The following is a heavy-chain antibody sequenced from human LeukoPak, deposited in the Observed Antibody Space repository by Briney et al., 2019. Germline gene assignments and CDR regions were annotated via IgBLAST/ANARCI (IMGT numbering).Heavy chain of an antibody. CDR3: ARENNDYGGKKAFDY. CDR1: GGSSRSGDYF. CDR2: IHYSGNT. D-gene: IGHD4-23*01. V-gene: IGHV4-30-4*01. Sequence: NPAETLSLTCAVSGGSSRSGDYFWSWIRQPPGKGLEWIVHIHYSGNTYYNPSLKSRVSISVDTSKNQFSLNLSSVTAADTAVYYCARENNDYGGKKAFDYWGQGTLVTV. J-gene: IGHJ4*02.